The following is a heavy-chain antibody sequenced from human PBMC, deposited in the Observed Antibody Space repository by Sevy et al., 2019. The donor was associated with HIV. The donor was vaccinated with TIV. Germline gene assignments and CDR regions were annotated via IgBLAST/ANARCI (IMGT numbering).Heavy chain of an antibody. J-gene: IGHJ3*02. CDR3: ARLEYVSTSGAFDI. CDR2: ISSSSSYI. CDR1: GFTFSSHS. Sequence: GGSLRLSCAASGFTFSSHSMNWVRQPPGKGLEWVSSISSSSSYIYYADSVKGRFTISRDNAKNSLYLQMNSLRAEDTAVYYCARLEYVSTSGAFDIWGQGTMVTVSS. V-gene: IGHV3-21*01. D-gene: IGHD6-6*01.